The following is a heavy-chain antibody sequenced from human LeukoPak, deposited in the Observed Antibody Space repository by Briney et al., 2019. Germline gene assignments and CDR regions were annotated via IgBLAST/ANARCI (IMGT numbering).Heavy chain of an antibody. Sequence: GESLKISCKGSGYSFTSYWIGWVRQMPGKGLEWMGIIHPGDSETRYSPSFQGQVTISADKSINTAYLQWSSLEASDTAMYYCARPSSYGMDVWGKGTTVTVSS. V-gene: IGHV5-51*01. J-gene: IGHJ6*04. CDR2: IHPGDSET. CDR1: GYSFTSYW. CDR3: ARPSSYGMDV.